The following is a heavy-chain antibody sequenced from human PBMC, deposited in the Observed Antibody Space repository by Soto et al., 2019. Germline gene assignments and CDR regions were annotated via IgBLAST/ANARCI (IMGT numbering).Heavy chain of an antibody. V-gene: IGHV3-23*01. CDR3: AKDRKSGSGWYWDY. J-gene: IGHJ4*02. CDR2: ISGSGGST. CDR1: GFTFSRDA. D-gene: IGHD6-19*01. Sequence: PGGPLRLSSSDPGFTFSRDAMSWVRHAPGKGLEWVSGISGSGGSTYDADSVKGRFTISRDNSKNTLYLQMNSLRAEDTAVYYCAKDRKSGSGWYWDYWGQGTLVTV.